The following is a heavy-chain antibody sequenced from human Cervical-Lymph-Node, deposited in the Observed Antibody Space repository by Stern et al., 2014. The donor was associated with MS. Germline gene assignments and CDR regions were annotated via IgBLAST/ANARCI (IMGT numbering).Heavy chain of an antibody. CDR1: GFTFSNYG. CDR2: IWYGGSNK. J-gene: IGHJ5*02. V-gene: IGHV3-33*01. D-gene: IGHD5-12*01. CDR3: ARDGQSVDIVATGALDP. Sequence: VQLVESGGGVVQPGRSLRLSCAASGFTFSNYGMHWVRQAPGKGLEWVAVIWYGGSNKYYVASVKGRFTISRDNSKNTLYLQMNNLRAEDTAVYYCARDGQSVDIVATGALDPWGQGILVTVSS.